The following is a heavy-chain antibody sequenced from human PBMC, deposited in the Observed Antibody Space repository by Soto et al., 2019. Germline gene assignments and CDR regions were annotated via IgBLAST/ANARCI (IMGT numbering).Heavy chain of an antibody. CDR2: IWYDGSNK. CDR3: TSHPVESRGFYFDW. D-gene: IGHD3-22*01. Sequence: PGGSLRLSCAASGFTFSSYGMHWVRQAPGKGLEWVAVIWYDGSNKYYADSVKGRFTISRDNSKKTLYLQMNSLRAEDTVVYYCTSHPVESRGFYFDWWGQGTRVTVSS. V-gene: IGHV3-33*01. CDR1: GFTFSSYG. J-gene: IGHJ4*02.